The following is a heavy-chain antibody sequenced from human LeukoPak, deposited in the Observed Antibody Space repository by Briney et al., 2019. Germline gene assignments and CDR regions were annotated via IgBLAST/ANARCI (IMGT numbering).Heavy chain of an antibody. J-gene: IGHJ5*02. CDR2: VYYTGRT. CDR3: TRLNTRYTVLA. Sequence: PSATLSLTCTVSGDSVSSRISYWRWIRQAPGKGLEGIGSVYYTGRTDYTPSLKTRATIYMDPSKNHFSLNLTSVTVADTAVYYCTRLNTRYTVLAWGQGTLVSVSS. D-gene: IGHD3-16*02. CDR1: GDSVSSRISY. V-gene: IGHV4-39*01.